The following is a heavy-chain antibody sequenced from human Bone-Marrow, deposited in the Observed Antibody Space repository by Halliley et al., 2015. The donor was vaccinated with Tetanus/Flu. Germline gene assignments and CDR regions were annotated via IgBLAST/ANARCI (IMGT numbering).Heavy chain of an antibody. CDR2: YSGGT. Sequence: YSGGTSYNPSLKSRVTISVDTSKNQFSLKLSSVIAADTAVYYCARDEYGSGSYGREYYFGMDVWGQGTTVTVSS. V-gene: IGHV4-31*02. D-gene: IGHD3-10*01. CDR3: ARDEYGSGSYGREYYFGMDV. J-gene: IGHJ6*02.